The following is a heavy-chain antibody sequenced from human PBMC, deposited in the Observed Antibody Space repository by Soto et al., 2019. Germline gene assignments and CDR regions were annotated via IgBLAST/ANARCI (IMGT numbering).Heavy chain of an antibody. J-gene: IGHJ6*02. Sequence: EVRLVESGGGLVQPGESLTLSCAASGFTFSSYWMTWVRQAPGKGLEWVANINQDGSEKYYMDSMKGRFTISRDNAKNSLLLQLNSLRAEDTAVYYCARDRGRPDLRDTHYYDSSDLDYGMDVWGQGTTVTVSS. V-gene: IGHV3-7*01. CDR3: ARDRGRPDLRDTHYYDSSDLDYGMDV. D-gene: IGHD3-22*01. CDR1: GFTFSSYW. CDR2: INQDGSEK.